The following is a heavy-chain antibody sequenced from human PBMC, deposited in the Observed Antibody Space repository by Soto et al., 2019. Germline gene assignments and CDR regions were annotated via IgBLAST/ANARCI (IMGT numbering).Heavy chain of an antibody. CDR3: ARARDYDFWSGLLFYGMDV. J-gene: IGHJ6*02. CDR1: GFTFSNYA. V-gene: IGHV3-23*01. Sequence: PGGSLRLSCADSGFTFSNYAMSWVRQAPGKGLEWVSGISSVGTTTYYADSVKGRFTISRDNFKRTLDLQMSSLRAEDTATYYRARARDYDFWSGLLFYGMDVWGQGTTVTVSS. CDR2: ISSVGTTT. D-gene: IGHD3-3*01.